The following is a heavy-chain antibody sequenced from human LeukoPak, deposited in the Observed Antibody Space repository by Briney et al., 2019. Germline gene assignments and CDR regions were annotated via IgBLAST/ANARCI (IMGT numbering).Heavy chain of an antibody. CDR1: GGSISSGSYY. D-gene: IGHD3-10*01. V-gene: IGHV4-61*02. CDR2: IYTSGST. CDR3: ARVYYVLLWFGESEGYAFDI. J-gene: IGHJ3*02. Sequence: SETLSLTCTVSGGSISSGSYYWSWIRQPAGKGLEWIGRIYTSGSTNYNPSLKSRATISVDTSKNQFSLKLSSVTAADTAVYYCARVYYVLLWFGESEGYAFDIWGQGTMVTVSS.